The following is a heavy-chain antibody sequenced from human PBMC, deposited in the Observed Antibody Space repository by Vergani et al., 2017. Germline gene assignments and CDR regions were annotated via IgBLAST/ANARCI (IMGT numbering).Heavy chain of an antibody. Sequence: QVQLEQSGAEVKKPGASVKVSCKASGYTFTGYYMHWVRQAPGQGLEWMGWMNPNSGGTNYAQKFQGRVTMTRDTSISTAYMELSRLRSDDTAVYYCARDDTDTYSSSWYLFDYWGQGTLVTVSS. D-gene: IGHD6-13*01. CDR1: GYTFTGYY. V-gene: IGHV1-2*02. J-gene: IGHJ4*02. CDR3: ARDDTDTYSSSWYLFDY. CDR2: MNPNSGGT.